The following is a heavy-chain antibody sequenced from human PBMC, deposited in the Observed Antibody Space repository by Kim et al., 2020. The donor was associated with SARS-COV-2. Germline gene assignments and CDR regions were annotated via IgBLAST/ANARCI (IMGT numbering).Heavy chain of an antibody. CDR2: ISSSGTTI. CDR3: ARERRGAGYHEGLGN. D-gene: IGHD2-2*01. V-gene: IGHV3-48*02. CDR1: GLTFNSYS. Sequence: GVSLRLSCVVSGLTFNSYSMQWVRQAPGKGLEWVSHISSSGTTIYYADSVEGRFTVSRDNAKNSLYLQMTNLRDDDTAVYYCARERRGAGYHEGLGNWGQGTLVTVSS. J-gene: IGHJ4*02.